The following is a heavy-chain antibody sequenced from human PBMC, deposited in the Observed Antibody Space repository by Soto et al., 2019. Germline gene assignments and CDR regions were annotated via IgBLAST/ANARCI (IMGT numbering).Heavy chain of an antibody. J-gene: IGHJ4*02. CDR2: ISSSSTYI. CDR1: GFTLNGYG. CDR3: GRGIAVEDY. V-gene: IGHV3-21*01. Sequence: EVQLVESGGGLVKPGGSLRLSCAASGFTLNGYGMNWFRQAPGKGLEWVSSISSSSTYIYYADSVKGRFTISRDNAKNSLFLQMNSLRAEDTAVYYCGRGIAVEDYWGQGTLVTVSS. D-gene: IGHD6-19*01.